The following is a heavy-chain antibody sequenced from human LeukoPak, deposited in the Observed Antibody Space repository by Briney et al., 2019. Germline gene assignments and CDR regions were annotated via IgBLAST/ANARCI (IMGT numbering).Heavy chain of an antibody. CDR1: GGSISSYY. D-gene: IGHD3-10*01. CDR2: IYYSGST. J-gene: IGHJ1*01. V-gene: IGHV4-59*08. CDR3: AISTYYYGSGSYFQYFQH. Sequence: PSETLSLTCTVSGGSISSYYWSWIRQPPGKGLEWIGYIYYSGSTNYNPSLKSRVTISVDTSKNQFSLKLSSVTAADTAVYYCAISTYYYGSGSYFQYFQHWGQGTLVTVSS.